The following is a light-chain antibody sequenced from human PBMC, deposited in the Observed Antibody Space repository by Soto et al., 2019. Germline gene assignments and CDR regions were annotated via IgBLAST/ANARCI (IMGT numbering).Light chain of an antibody. CDR2: WAS. J-gene: IGKJ1*01. CDR3: QQYYTVPWT. Sequence: DIVMTQSPDSLAVSLGERATVNCKSSQSVFYSSNNKNYLAWYQQKPGQPPNLLIYWASTRESGVPDRSSGSGSGTDFTLTSSSLQAEDVAVYDCQQYYTVPWTFGQGTKVEIK. CDR1: QSVFYSSNNKNY. V-gene: IGKV4-1*01.